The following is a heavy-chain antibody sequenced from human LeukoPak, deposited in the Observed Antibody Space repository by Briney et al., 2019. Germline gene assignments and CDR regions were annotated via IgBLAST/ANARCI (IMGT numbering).Heavy chain of an antibody. CDR2: LSIFGRTI. CDR3: ARDPDYYYYYGMDV. Sequence: GGSLRLSCATSGFTFSDYELMWVRQAPGKGLEWVSYLSIFGRTIYYADSVKGRFTISRDNAKNSLYLQMNSLRAEDTAVYYCARDPDYYYYYGMDVWGQGTTVTVSS. CDR1: GFTFSDYE. V-gene: IGHV3-48*03. J-gene: IGHJ6*02.